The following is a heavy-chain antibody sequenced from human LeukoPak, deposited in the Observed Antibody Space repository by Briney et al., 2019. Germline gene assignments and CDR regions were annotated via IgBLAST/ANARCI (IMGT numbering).Heavy chain of an antibody. V-gene: IGHV3-7*01. Sequence: GGSLRLSCAASGFTFSSDWMSWVCQAPGKGLGWVANIKQDGGEKYSVDSVRGRVTISRDNAKNSLYMQMNSLRAEDTAVYYCARVMSASVWRSYGSYYYYYYMDIWGKGTTVTVSS. CDR1: GFTFSSDW. J-gene: IGHJ6*03. CDR2: IKQDGGEK. CDR3: ARVMSASVWRSYGSYYYYYYMDI. D-gene: IGHD3-16*01.